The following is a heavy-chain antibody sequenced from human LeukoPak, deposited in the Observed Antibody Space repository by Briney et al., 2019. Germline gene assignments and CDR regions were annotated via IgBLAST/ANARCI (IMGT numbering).Heavy chain of an antibody. CDR1: GYSFTNYG. Sequence: ASVKVSCKSSGYSFTNYGILWVRQTPGQGLQWMGWISAHNGNTNYAQKLQGRATLTTDTSTSTVYMELRSLTSDDTAVYYCARAETTLLLNYWGQGTLVTVSS. CDR2: ISAHNGNT. V-gene: IGHV1-18*01. D-gene: IGHD4-11*01. J-gene: IGHJ4*02. CDR3: ARAETTLLLNY.